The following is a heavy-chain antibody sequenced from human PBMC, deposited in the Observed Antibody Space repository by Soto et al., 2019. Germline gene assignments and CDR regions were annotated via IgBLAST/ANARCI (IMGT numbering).Heavy chain of an antibody. CDR2: AYYRSRWYN. V-gene: IGHV6-1*01. CDR1: GDSVSSNSSA. CDR3: ARDPPDFNSGLDY. Sequence: SQTLSLTCAISGDSVSSNSSAWNCIRQSPSRGLEWLGRAYYRSRWYNDYAVSVRGRITINPDTSKNQFSLQLNSVTPEDTAVYYCARDPPDFNSGLDYWGQGTLVAVSS. D-gene: IGHD6-19*01. J-gene: IGHJ4*02.